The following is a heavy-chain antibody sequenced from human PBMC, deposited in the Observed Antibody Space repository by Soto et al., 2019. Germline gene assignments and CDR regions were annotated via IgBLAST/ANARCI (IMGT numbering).Heavy chain of an antibody. J-gene: IGHJ4*02. CDR3: ARDHQLSAVAGVDY. CDR1: GFTFTYAW. CDR2: IKSKTDGGTT. D-gene: IGHD6-19*01. V-gene: IGHV3-15*01. Sequence: PGGSLRLSCAASGFTFTYAWMSWVRQAPGKGLEWVGRIKSKTDGGTTEYAAPVKGRFTISRDNARNSLYLQMNSLRAEDTAVYYCARDHQLSAVAGVDYWGQGTQVTVSS.